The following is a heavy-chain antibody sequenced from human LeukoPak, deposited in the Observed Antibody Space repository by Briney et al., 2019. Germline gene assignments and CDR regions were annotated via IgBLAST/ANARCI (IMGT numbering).Heavy chain of an antibody. CDR3: ARHGNYYDSTGYYFYYFDY. CDR1: GGSFSGYY. D-gene: IGHD3-22*01. J-gene: IGHJ4*02. CDR2: INHSGST. Sequence: SETLSLTCAVYGGSFSGYYWSWIRQPPGKGLEWIGEINHSGSTNYNPSLKSRVTISVDTSKNQFSLKLSSVTAADTAVYFCARHGNYYDSTGYYFYYFDYWGPGTLVTVSS. V-gene: IGHV4-34*01.